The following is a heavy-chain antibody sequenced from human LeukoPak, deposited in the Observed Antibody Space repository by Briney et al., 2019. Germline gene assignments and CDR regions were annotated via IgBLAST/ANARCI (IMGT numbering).Heavy chain of an antibody. Sequence: GGSLRLSCAASGFTFSTYWMHWVRQAPGKGLVWVSRINSDETTTRYADSVKGRFTISRDNAKSTLYLEMNSLRAEDTAVYYCTRSGYCSGGNCNSYFDSWGQGTLVTVSS. J-gene: IGHJ4*02. D-gene: IGHD2-15*01. CDR3: TRSGYCSGGNCNSYFDS. V-gene: IGHV3-74*01. CDR1: GFTFSTYW. CDR2: INSDETTT.